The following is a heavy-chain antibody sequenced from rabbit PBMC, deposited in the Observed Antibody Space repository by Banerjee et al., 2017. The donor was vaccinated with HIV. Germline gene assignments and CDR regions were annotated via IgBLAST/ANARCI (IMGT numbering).Heavy chain of an antibody. CDR2: INTGSGST. CDR1: GFTLSSYW. V-gene: IGHV1S45*01. D-gene: IGHD7-1*01. CDR3: AKLYGYSGYNL. Sequence: QQQLEESGGGLVKPGGSLTLTCTASGFTLSSYWICWVRQAPGKGLEWIGCINTGSGSTWYASWAKGRFTISKTSSTTVTLQMTSLTAADTATYFCAKLYGYSGYNLWGPGTLVTVS. J-gene: IGHJ4*01.